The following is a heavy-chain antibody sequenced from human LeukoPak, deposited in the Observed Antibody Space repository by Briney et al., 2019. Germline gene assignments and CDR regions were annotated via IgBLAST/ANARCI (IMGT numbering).Heavy chain of an antibody. CDR1: GFTFSSYG. CDR3: VRFGTGFDY. V-gene: IGHV3-21*01. J-gene: IGHJ4*02. Sequence: PGGSLRLSCAASGFTFSSYGMSWVRQAPGKGLEWVSSISTYSSYRNYADSVKGRFTISRDNAENSLFLHMNSLRAEDTAVYYCVRFGTGFDYWGQGTLVTVSS. D-gene: IGHD3-10*01. CDR2: ISTYSSYR.